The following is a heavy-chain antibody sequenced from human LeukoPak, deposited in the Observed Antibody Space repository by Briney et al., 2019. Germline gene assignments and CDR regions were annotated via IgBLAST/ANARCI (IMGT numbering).Heavy chain of an antibody. CDR1: GYSISSGYY. V-gene: IGHV4-38-2*02. J-gene: IGHJ6*03. D-gene: IGHD3-9*01. CDR3: ARELLTGSHYYYYYMDV. Sequence: PSETLSLTCTVSGYSISSGYYWGWIRQPPGKGLEWIGSIYHSGSTYYTPSLKSRVTISVDTSKNQFSLKLSSVTAADTAVYYCARELLTGSHYYYYYMDVWGKGTTVTISS. CDR2: IYHSGST.